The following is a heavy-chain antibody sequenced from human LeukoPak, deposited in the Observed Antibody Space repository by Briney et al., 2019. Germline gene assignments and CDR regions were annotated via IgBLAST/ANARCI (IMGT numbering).Heavy chain of an antibody. Sequence: ADTLSLTCTLSGRSLSDYYWSWLRQSREKGLEWIGYIYHTWSTNYNPSLKSRITISVGTSKNQFSLKLSSVTAADTAVYYCAREVYAMGIDYWGQGTLVTVSS. CDR2: IYHTWST. CDR1: GRSLSDYY. V-gene: IGHV4-59*12. D-gene: IGHD2-8*01. CDR3: AREVYAMGIDY. J-gene: IGHJ4*02.